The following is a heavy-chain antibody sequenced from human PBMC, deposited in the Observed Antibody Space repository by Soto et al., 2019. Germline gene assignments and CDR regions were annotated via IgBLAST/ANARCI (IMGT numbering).Heavy chain of an antibody. D-gene: IGHD5-18*01. CDR3: VKVNSRGYRYGLNAFDM. CDR1: GFTFHYNA. CDR2: ISYNSGTL. Sequence: GGSLILSCTASGFTFHYNALHWVRQTPGKGLEWVSGISYNSGTLGYADSVKGRFIISRDNANNTLYLQMNSLRVEDTALYYCVKVNSRGYRYGLNAFDMWGQGTMVTVS. V-gene: IGHV3-9*01. J-gene: IGHJ3*02.